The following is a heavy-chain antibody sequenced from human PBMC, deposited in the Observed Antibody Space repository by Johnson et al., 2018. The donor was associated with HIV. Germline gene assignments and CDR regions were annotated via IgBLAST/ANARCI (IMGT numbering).Heavy chain of an antibody. Sequence: VQLVESGGGLVQPGGSLRLSCAASGFIFSDSWMHWVRQAPGKGLVWVSRINKDGSATSYADSVKGRFTISRDNSKNTLYLQMNSLKAEDTAVYYCAKDRDYYGSGLIWGQGTMVTVSS. CDR3: AKDRDYYGSGLI. CDR2: INKDGSAT. CDR1: GFIFSDSW. D-gene: IGHD3-10*01. V-gene: IGHV3-74*01. J-gene: IGHJ3*02.